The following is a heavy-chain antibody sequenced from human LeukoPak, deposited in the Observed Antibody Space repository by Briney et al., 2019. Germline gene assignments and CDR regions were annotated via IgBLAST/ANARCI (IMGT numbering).Heavy chain of an antibody. J-gene: IGHJ6*03. CDR1: GGTFSSYA. Sequence: SVKVSCKASGGTFSSYAISWVRQAPGQGLEWMGGIIPIFGTANYAQKFRGRVTITADESTSTAYMELSSLRSEDTAVYYCARDRSGGNYYYYYYMDVWGKGTTVTVSS. CDR3: ARDRSGGNYYYYYYMDV. V-gene: IGHV1-69*01. D-gene: IGHD4-23*01. CDR2: IIPIFGTA.